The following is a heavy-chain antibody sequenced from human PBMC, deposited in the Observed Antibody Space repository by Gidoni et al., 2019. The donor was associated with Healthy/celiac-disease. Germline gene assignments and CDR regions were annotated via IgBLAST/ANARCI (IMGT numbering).Heavy chain of an antibody. D-gene: IGHD2-2*01. CDR3: ARDQALYCSSISCNHYGMDV. Sequence: QVQLVESGGGVVQPGRSLRLSCEASGFTFSNYGMHWVRQAPGKGLEWVAVIWYDESNRYYADSVKGRFTISRDNSKNTMYLQMDSLRAEDTAVYSCARDQALYCSSISCNHYGMDVWGQGTTVTVSS. J-gene: IGHJ6*02. CDR1: GFTFSNYG. V-gene: IGHV3-33*01. CDR2: IWYDESNR.